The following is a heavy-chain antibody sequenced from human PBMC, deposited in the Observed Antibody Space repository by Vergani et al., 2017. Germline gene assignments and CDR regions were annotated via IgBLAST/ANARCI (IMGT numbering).Heavy chain of an antibody. J-gene: IGHJ6*03. V-gene: IGHV1-8*01. CDR2: MNPNSGNT. CDR3: AGVVTAGIIYYYHYYYKDL. CDR1: GYTFTSYD. D-gene: IGHD2-2*02. Sequence: QVQLVQSGAEVKKPGASVKVSCKASGYTFTSYDINWVRQATGQGLEWMGWMNPNSGNTGYAQKFQGRVTMTRNTSISTAYMELSSLRSEDTAVYYCAGVVTAGIIYYYHYYYKDLWGKGTPVNGSS.